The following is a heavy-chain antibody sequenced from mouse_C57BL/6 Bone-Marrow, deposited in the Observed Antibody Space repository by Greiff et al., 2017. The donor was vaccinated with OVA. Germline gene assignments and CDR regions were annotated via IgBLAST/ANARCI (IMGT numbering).Heavy chain of an antibody. D-gene: IGHD2-5*01. V-gene: IGHV1-64*01. J-gene: IGHJ4*01. CDR2: IHPTSGST. CDR3: AIYYSNYVAMDY. Sequence: QVQLKQPGAELVKPGASVKLSCKASGYTFTSYWMHWVKQRPGQGLEWIGMIHPTSGSTNYNETFKSKATPTVDKSSSTAYMQLSSMTSEDSAVYYCAIYYSNYVAMDYWGQGTSVTVSS. CDR1: GYTFTSYW.